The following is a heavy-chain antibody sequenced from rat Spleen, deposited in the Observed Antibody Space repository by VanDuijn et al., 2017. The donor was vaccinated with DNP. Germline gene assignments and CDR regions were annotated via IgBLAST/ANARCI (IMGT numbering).Heavy chain of an antibody. CDR2: INSAGIT. D-gene: IGHD1-1*01. V-gene: IGHV3-3*01. CDR3: ARWDHYIGFAY. CDR1: GYSITSTS. Sequence: EVQLQESGPGLVKPSQSLSLTCSVTGYSITSTSWGWIRKFPGDKLEWMGYINSAGITNYTPSLKSRISITIDTSKNQFFLQVNSVTTEDTATYYCARWDHYIGFAYWGQGTLVTVSS. J-gene: IGHJ3*01.